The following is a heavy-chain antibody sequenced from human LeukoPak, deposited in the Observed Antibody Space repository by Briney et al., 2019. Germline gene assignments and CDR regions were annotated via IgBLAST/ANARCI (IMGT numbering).Heavy chain of an antibody. CDR2: ITSSSTSI. CDR1: GFTFRSYW. V-gene: IGHV3-21*01. CDR3: ARTYYDILTGYNPYFDY. D-gene: IGHD3-9*01. Sequence: GGSLRLACAASGFTFRSYWMTWVRQAPGKGLEWVSSITSSSTSIYFADSVKGRFTISRDNAKNSLYLQMNSLRAEDTAVYYCARTYYDILTGYNPYFDYWGQGTLVTVSS. J-gene: IGHJ4*02.